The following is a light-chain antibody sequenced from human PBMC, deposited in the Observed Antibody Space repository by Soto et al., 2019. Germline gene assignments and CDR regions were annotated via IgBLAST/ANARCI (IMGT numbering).Light chain of an antibody. CDR3: TSYTSRITYV. V-gene: IGLV2-8*01. Sequence: QSVLTQPPSASGSPGQSVTISCTGTSSDIGGYNYVSWYQHHPGKAPTLMIYEVTKRPSGVPDRFSGSKSGNTSSLTVSGLQAEDEADYYCTSYTSRITYVFGPGTKVTAL. J-gene: IGLJ1*01. CDR2: EVT. CDR1: SSDIGGYNY.